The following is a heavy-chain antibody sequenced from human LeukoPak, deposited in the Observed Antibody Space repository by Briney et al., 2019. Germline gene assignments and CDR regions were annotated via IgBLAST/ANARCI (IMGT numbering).Heavy chain of an antibody. D-gene: IGHD3-22*01. CDR2: IYYSGST. V-gene: IGHV4-39*07. Sequence: SETLSLTCTVSGGSISSSSYYWGWLRQPPGKGREWIGSIYYSGSTYYNPSLKSRITISVDTSKNQFSLKLSSVTAADTAVYYCARGYYDSSGYYVDYWGQGTLVTVSS. CDR3: ARGYYDSSGYYVDY. CDR1: GGSISSSSYY. J-gene: IGHJ4*02.